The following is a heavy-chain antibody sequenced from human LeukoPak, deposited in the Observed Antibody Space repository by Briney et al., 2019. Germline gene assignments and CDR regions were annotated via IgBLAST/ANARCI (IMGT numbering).Heavy chain of an antibody. V-gene: IGHV5-51*01. CDR3: ARTDSSSWLHYFDY. J-gene: IGHJ4*02. CDR1: GYSFTNYW. CDR2: IFPGDSDT. D-gene: IGHD6-13*01. Sequence: GESLKISCKGSGYSFTNYWIAWARQMPGKGLEWMGIIFPGDSDTRYSPSFQGRVTISVDKSIGTAYLQWSSLKASDTAIYYCARTDSSSWLHYFDYWGQGTLLTVSS.